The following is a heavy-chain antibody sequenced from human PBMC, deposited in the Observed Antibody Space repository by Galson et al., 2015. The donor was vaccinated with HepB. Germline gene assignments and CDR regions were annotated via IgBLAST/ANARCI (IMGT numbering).Heavy chain of an antibody. Sequence: QSGAEVKKPGESLKISCQASGYSFSTHWIGWMRQVPGQGLEWLGIIYPGDSDTKYSPAFQGHVTISVDRSVTSAYLQWTSLKVSDTATYFCARQADIVAPFDYWGQGTLVTVSS. J-gene: IGHJ4*02. CDR2: IYPGDSDT. D-gene: IGHD2-21*01. CDR3: ARQADIVAPFDY. V-gene: IGHV5-51*01. CDR1: GYSFSTHW.